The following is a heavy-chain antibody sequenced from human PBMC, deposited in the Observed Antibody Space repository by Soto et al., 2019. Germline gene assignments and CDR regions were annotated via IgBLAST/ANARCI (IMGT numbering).Heavy chain of an antibody. V-gene: IGHV4-59*01. D-gene: IGHD2-15*01. CDR2: IYYSGST. CDR3: VRDPRPGSPLLVLSYQYGMDV. Sequence: PSETLSLTCTVSGGSISSYYWSWIRQPPGKGLEWIGYIYYSGSTNYNPSLKSRVTISVDTSKNQFSLKLSSVTAADTAVYYCVRDPRPGSPLLVLSYQYGMDVWGQGTTVTVSS. J-gene: IGHJ6*02. CDR1: GGSISSYY.